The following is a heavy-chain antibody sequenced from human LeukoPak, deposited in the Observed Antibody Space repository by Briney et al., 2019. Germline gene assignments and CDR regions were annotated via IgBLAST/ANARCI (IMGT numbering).Heavy chain of an antibody. J-gene: IGHJ3*01. CDR3: ANTPA. CDR1: GFTFDDYA. V-gene: IGHV3-9*01. Sequence: GRSLRLSCAASGFTFDDYAMHWVRQAPGKGLEWVSGISWNSGSIGYADSVKGRFTISRDSAKNSLYLQMNSPRAEDTALYYCANTPAWGQGTMVTVSS. CDR2: ISWNSGSI.